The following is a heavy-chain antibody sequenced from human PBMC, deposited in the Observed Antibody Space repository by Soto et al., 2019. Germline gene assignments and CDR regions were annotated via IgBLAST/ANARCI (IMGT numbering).Heavy chain of an antibody. CDR3: AADRGYCSGGSCYYGMDV. V-gene: IGHV1-58*02. J-gene: IGHJ6*02. Sequence: SVKVSCKASGYTFTGYYMQWVRQARGQRLEWIGWIVVGSGNTNYAQKFQERVTITRDMSTSTAYMELSSLRSEDTAVYYCAADRGYCSGGSCYYGMDVWGQGTTVTVSS. CDR1: GYTFTGYY. D-gene: IGHD2-15*01. CDR2: IVVGSGNT.